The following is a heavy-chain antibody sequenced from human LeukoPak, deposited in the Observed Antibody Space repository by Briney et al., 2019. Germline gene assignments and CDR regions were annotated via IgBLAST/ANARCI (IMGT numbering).Heavy chain of an antibody. J-gene: IGHJ4*02. CDR2: IYTSGST. CDR3: AKTRGYCSGGSCYSDY. CDR1: GGSISSGSYY. V-gene: IGHV4-61*02. D-gene: IGHD2-15*01. Sequence: PSETLSLTCTVSGGSISSGSYYWSWIRQPAGKGLEWIGRIYTSGSTNYNPSLKSRVTISVDTSKNQFSLKLSSVTAADTAVYYCAKTRGYCSGGSCYSDYWGQGTLVTVSS.